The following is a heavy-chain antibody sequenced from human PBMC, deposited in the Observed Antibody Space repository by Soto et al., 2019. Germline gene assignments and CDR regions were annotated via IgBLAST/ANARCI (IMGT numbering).Heavy chain of an antibody. CDR3: ARGLYYYDSSGYPNYYYGMDV. CDR1: GGSFSGYY. D-gene: IGHD3-22*01. CDR2: INHSGST. Sequence: LSLTCAVYGGSFSGYYWSWIRQPPGKGLEWIGEINHSGSTNYNPSLKSRVTISVDTSKNQFSLKLSSVTAADTAVYYCARGLYYYDSSGYPNYYYGMDVWGQGTTVTVSS. J-gene: IGHJ6*02. V-gene: IGHV4-34*01.